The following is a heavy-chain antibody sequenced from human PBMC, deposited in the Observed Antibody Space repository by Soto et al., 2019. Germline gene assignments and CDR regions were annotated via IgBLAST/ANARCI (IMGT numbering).Heavy chain of an antibody. D-gene: IGHD1-1*01. J-gene: IGHJ4*02. CDR2: VRASGLNT. CDR1: GFTFSTYA. Sequence: EVQLLESGGKLVQPGGSLTLSCAASGFTFSTYAMAWVRQAPGKGLEWVAGVRASGLNTDYADPVKGRFYISRDNSKNTVSLHMHSLRAEDAALSSCAKDPPRWTSGYVFDYRGQGTPVTVSS. V-gene: IGHV3-23*01. CDR3: AKDPPRWTSGYVFDY.